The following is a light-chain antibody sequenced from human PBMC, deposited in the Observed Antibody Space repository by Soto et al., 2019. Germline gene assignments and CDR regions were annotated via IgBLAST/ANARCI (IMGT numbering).Light chain of an antibody. V-gene: IGLV1-44*01. CDR3: AAWDDSLNGLYV. Sequence: QPVLTHPPSASGTPGQRLTISCSGSSSNIGSNTVNWYQQLPGTAPKLLIYSNNQRPSGVPDRFSGSKSGTSASLAISGLQFEDEADYYCAAWDDSLNGLYVFGTGTKVTV. J-gene: IGLJ1*01. CDR1: SSNIGSNT. CDR2: SNN.